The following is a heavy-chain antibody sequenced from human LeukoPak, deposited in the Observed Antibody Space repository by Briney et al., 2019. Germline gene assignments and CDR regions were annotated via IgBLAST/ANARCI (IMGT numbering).Heavy chain of an antibody. CDR3: AFPPVPRGWDY. D-gene: IGHD4-17*01. Sequence: PGGSLRLPCVASGFAFSTYGVRWFRQAPGKALEWVSSITARSDITYYGDSVRGRFTISRDNSKNPLYLQMSSLRAEDTAVYYCAFPPVPRGWDYWGQGTMVTAS. V-gene: IGHV3-23*01. CDR2: ITARSDIT. J-gene: IGHJ4*02. CDR1: GFAFSTYG.